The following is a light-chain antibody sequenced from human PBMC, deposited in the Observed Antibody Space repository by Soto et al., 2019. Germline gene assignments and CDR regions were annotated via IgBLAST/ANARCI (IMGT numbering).Light chain of an antibody. J-gene: IGKJ4*01. V-gene: IGKV3-15*01. CDR2: GAS. CDR1: QSVRNN. Sequence: EIVMTQSPATLSVSPGERATLSCRASQSVRNNLAWYQQKPGQAHRXLIYGASTRATGIPARFSGSGSGTELTITISSLQSEDFEVYYCQQRSNWTLTFGGGTKVDIK. CDR3: QQRSNWTLT.